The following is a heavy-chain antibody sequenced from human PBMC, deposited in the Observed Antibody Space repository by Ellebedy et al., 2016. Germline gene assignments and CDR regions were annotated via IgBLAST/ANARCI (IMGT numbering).Heavy chain of an antibody. V-gene: IGHV3-11*01. D-gene: IGHD5-24*01. CDR1: GFTFSDYS. Sequence: GESLKISCVASGFTFSDYSMNWIRQAPGKGLEWVAYIGSGGASMYYADSVNGRFTISRDNAKNSLYLQMNSLRADDTAVYYCARVLGAWLQLGYPFDSWGQGSLVTVSS. CDR3: ARVLGAWLQLGYPFDS. J-gene: IGHJ4*02. CDR2: IGSGGASM.